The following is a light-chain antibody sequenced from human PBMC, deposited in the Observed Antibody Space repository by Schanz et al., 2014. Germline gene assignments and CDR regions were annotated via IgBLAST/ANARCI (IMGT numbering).Light chain of an antibody. V-gene: IGLV7-43*01. Sequence: QAVVTQEPSLTVSPGGTVTLTCGSTSGAVTSDYCAAWFQQKPGQAPRALICNINNRHSWTPARFSGSLLGGKAALTLSGAQPEDEAIYYCLVSYTSGPIFGGGTKLTVL. CDR2: NIN. J-gene: IGLJ2*01. CDR1: SGAVTSDYC. CDR3: LVSYTSGPI.